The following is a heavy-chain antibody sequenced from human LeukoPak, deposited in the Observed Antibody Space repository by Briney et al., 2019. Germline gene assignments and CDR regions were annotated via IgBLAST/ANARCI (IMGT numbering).Heavy chain of an antibody. J-gene: IGHJ5*01. CDR3: ARGEPYSSGGPAEIRYNWFDS. CDR2: MNPNSGNT. V-gene: IGHV1-8*01. D-gene: IGHD6-19*01. CDR1: GYTFTSYD. Sequence: ASVKVSCKASGYTFTSYDINWVRQATGQGLEWMGWMNPNSGNTGYAQKFQGRVTMTRNTSISTAYMELSSLRSEDTAVYYCARGEPYSSGGPAEIRYNWFDSWGQGTLVTVSS.